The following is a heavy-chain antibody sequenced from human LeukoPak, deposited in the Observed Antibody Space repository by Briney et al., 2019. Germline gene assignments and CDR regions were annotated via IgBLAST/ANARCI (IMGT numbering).Heavy chain of an antibody. J-gene: IGHJ4*02. V-gene: IGHV3-11*05. Sequence: PGESLRLSCAASGFTFSSSAMSWVRQAPGKGLEWVSYISGSTTYTNYADSVEGRFTISRDNAKNSLYLQMNSLRADDTAVYYCARDWRSSGCFDYWGQGTLVTVSS. CDR1: GFTFSSSA. CDR2: ISGSTTYT. D-gene: IGHD6-19*01. CDR3: ARDWRSSGCFDY.